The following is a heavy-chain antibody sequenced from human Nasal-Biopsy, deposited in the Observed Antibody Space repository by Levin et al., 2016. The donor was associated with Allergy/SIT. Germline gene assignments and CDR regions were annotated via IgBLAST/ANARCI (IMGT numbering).Heavy chain of an antibody. Sequence: GGSLRLSCATSGFTFSTYGMHWVRQAPGKGLEKVATISVDGSIKHFGDSVKGRFDISRDNSKNTIYLQMNRLRGDDTAVYYCVKGGDGYNHAFDVWGRGTTVTVSS. CDR2: ISVDGSIK. CDR3: VKGGDGYNHAFDV. V-gene: IGHV3-30*18. J-gene: IGHJ3*01. D-gene: IGHD5-24*01. CDR1: GFTFSTYG.